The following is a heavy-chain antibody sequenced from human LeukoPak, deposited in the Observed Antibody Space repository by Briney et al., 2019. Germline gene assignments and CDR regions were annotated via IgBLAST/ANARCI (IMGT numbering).Heavy chain of an antibody. V-gene: IGHV3-23*01. CDR3: ARTAPGIAAAGLYYFDY. CDR2: ISGSGGST. CDR1: GFTFSIYA. J-gene: IGHJ4*02. D-gene: IGHD6-13*01. Sequence: PGGSLRLSCAASGFTFSIYAMSWVRQAPGEGLEWVSAISGSGGSTYYADSVKGRFTISRDNSKHTLYLQMNSLRAEDTAVYYCARTAPGIAAAGLYYFDYWGQGTLVTVSS.